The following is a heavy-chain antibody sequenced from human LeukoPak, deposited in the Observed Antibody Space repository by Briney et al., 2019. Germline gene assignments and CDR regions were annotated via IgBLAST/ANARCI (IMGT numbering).Heavy chain of an antibody. Sequence: GGSLRLSCAASGFTLSSYGMHWVRQAPGKGLEWVADISYDGSNKYYADSVTGRFTISRANSKNTLYLQMTSLRAEDTAVYYCAKAYSGYEFDYWGQGTPVTASS. CDR3: AKAYSGYEFDY. D-gene: IGHD5-12*01. CDR2: ISYDGSNK. V-gene: IGHV3-30*18. CDR1: GFTLSSYG. J-gene: IGHJ4*02.